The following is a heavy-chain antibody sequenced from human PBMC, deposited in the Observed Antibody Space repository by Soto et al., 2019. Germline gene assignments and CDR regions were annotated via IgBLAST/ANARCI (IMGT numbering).Heavy chain of an antibody. J-gene: IGHJ4*02. D-gene: IGHD3-10*01. Sequence: SLRLSCAASGFTFSSYAMHWVRQAPGKGLEWVAVISYDGSNKYYADSVKGRFTISRDNSKNTLYLQMNSLRAEDTAVYYCARVSGLGYLDYWGQGTLVTVSS. CDR2: ISYDGSNK. CDR1: GFTFSSYA. CDR3: ARVSGLGYLDY. V-gene: IGHV3-30-3*01.